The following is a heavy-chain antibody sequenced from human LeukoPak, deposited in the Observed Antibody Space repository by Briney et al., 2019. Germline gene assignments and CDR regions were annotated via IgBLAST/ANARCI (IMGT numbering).Heavy chain of an antibody. CDR3: AKEYSGYDFDY. D-gene: IGHD5-12*01. J-gene: IGHJ4*02. V-gene: IGHV3-23*01. CDR2: TSGSGGNT. Sequence: PGGSLRLSCAASGFTLRSYDMSWVRQAPGKGLERVAATSGSGGNTYYADSVKGRFTISRDNSKNTLYLQMNSLRAEDTAVYYCAKEYSGYDFDYWGQGTLVTVSS. CDR1: GFTLRSYD.